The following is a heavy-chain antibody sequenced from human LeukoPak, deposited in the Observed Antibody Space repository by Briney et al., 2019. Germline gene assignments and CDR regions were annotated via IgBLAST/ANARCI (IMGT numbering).Heavy chain of an antibody. J-gene: IGHJ6*02. CDR2: IYTSGST. V-gene: IGHV4-4*07. Sequence: SETLSLTCIVSGGSISSYYWSWIRQPAGKGLEWIGRIYTSGSTNYNPSLKSRVTMSVDTSKNQFSLKLSSVTAADTAVYYCARTIPHSSGWYSWDYYYYGMDVWGQGTTVTVSS. D-gene: IGHD6-19*01. CDR1: GGSISSYY. CDR3: ARTIPHSSGWYSWDYYYYGMDV.